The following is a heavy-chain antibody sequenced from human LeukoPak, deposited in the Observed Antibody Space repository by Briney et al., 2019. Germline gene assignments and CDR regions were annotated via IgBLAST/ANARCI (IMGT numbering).Heavy chain of an antibody. CDR1: GFTFSSYA. CDR3: AKSSGSPLYYYYGMDV. J-gene: IGHJ6*02. D-gene: IGHD1-26*01. Sequence: GGSLRLSCAACGFTFSSYAMSWVRQAPGRGMEWVSAISGSGGSTYYADSVKGRFTISGDNSKNTLYLQMNSLRAEDTAVYYCAKSSGSPLYYYYGMDVWGQGTTVTVSS. V-gene: IGHV3-23*01. CDR2: ISGSGGST.